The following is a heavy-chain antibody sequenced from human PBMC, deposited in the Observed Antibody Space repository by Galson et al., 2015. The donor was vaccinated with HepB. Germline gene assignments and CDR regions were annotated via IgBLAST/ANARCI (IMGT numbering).Heavy chain of an antibody. CDR3: AKEISGKLGYCSSTSCYKENRFDP. Sequence: LRLSCAASGFTFSSYGMHWVRQAPGKGLEWVAVISYDGSNKYYADSVKGRFTISRDNSKNTLYLQMNSLRAEDTAVYYCAKEISGKLGYCSSTSCYKENRFDPWGQGTLVTVSS. J-gene: IGHJ5*02. V-gene: IGHV3-30*18. D-gene: IGHD2-2*02. CDR1: GFTFSSYG. CDR2: ISYDGSNK.